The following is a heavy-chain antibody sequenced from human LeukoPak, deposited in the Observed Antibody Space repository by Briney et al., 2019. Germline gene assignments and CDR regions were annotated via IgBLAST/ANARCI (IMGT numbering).Heavy chain of an antibody. CDR2: IYSGGST. CDR1: GFTVSTNY. Sequence: GGSLRLSCAASGFTVSTNYMSWVRQAPGKGLEWVSIIYSGGSTYYADSVKGRFTISRDSSKNTLFLQMNSLRAEDTAVYYCAKSHRLLTTVPFDYWGQGTLVTVSS. J-gene: IGHJ4*02. V-gene: IGHV3-66*01. D-gene: IGHD4-17*01. CDR3: AKSHRLLTTVPFDY.